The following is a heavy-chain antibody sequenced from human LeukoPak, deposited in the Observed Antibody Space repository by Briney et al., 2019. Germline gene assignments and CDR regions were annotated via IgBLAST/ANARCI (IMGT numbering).Heavy chain of an antibody. CDR3: ARRVGSTRFDF. V-gene: IGHV4-59*08. J-gene: IGHJ4*02. CDR1: GGSVSSYY. Sequence: SETLSLTCSVSGGSVSSYYWTWIRQSPGKGLEYVAYIFYNVYTDYNPSLKSRVSVSVDTSKKQVSLKLSSVTAADTAVYYCARRVGSTRFDFWGQGSLVTVSS. D-gene: IGHD1-26*01. CDR2: IFYNVYT.